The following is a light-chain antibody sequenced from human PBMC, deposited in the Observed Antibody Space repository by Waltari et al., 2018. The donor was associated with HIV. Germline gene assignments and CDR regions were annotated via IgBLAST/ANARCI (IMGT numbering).Light chain of an antibody. J-gene: IGLJ3*02. V-gene: IGLV2-23*02. CDR1: SSDVGGYKY. CDR3: CSYAGSSTLL. Sequence: QSALTQPASVSGSPGQSITIPCTGASSDVGGYKYVSWYQHHPGKAPKLMIYDVSERPSCVSNRFSGSKSGNTASLTISGLQAEDEADYYCCSYAGSSTLLFGGGTKVTVL. CDR2: DVS.